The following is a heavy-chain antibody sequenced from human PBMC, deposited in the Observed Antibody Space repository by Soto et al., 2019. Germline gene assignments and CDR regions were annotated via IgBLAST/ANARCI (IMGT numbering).Heavy chain of an antibody. CDR3: AKDMTGTTFWWFDP. CDR2: ISWNSGSI. CDR1: GFTFDDYA. Sequence: GGSLRLSCAASGFTFDDYAMHWVRQAPGKGLEWVSGISWNSGSIGYADSVKGRFTISRDNAKNSLYLQMNSLRAEDTALYYCAKDMTGTTFWWFDPWGQGTLVTVSS. D-gene: IGHD1-7*01. J-gene: IGHJ5*02. V-gene: IGHV3-9*01.